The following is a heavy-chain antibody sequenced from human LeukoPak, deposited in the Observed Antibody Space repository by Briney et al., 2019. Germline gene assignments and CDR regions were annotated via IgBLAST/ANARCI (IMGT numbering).Heavy chain of an antibody. J-gene: IGHJ5*02. D-gene: IGHD2-2*01. CDR1: GGSISSSSYY. CDR3: ARGLVVGFSNWFDP. Sequence: SETLSLTCTVSGGSISSSSYYWGWIRQPPGKGLEWIGSIYYSGSTYYNPSLKSRVTISVDTSKNQFSLKLSSVTAADTAVYYCARGLVVGFSNWFDPWGQGTLVTVSS. V-gene: IGHV4-39*07. CDR2: IYYSGST.